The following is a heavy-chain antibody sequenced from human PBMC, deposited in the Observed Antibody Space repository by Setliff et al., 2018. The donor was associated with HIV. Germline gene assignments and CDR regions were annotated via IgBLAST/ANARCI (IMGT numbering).Heavy chain of an antibody. J-gene: IGHJ4*02. CDR2: ITHSGST. V-gene: IGHV4-34*01. CDR3: ARVPRQLLKGAAAYFDY. CDR1: GGSFSGYY. D-gene: IGHD5-18*01. Sequence: SETLSLTCAVYGGSFSGYYWTWIRQPPGKGLEWIGEITHSGSTNYNPSLETRVTISVDTSKNQFSLKLSSVTAADTAVYYCARVPRQLLKGAAAYFDYWGQGTLVTVSS.